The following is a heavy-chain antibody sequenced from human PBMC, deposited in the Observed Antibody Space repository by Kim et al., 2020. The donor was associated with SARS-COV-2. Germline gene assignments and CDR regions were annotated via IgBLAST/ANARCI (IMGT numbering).Heavy chain of an antibody. J-gene: IGHJ4*02. CDR1: GFTFSSYG. V-gene: IGHV3-33*01. Sequence: GGSLRLSCAASGFTFSSYGMHWVRQAPGKGLEWVAVIWYDGSNKYYADSVKGRFTISRDNSKNTLYLQMNSLRAEDTAVYYCARDLVDDFWSGPPLGYWGQGTLVTVSS. D-gene: IGHD3-3*01. CDR2: IWYDGSNK. CDR3: ARDLVDDFWSGPPLGY.